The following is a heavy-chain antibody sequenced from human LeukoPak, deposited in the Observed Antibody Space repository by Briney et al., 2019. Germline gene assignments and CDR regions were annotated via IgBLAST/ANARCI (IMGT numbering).Heavy chain of an antibody. Sequence: GGSLRLSCAASGFTFSSYGMHWVRQAPGKGLEWVAVISYDGSNKYNADSVKGRFTISRDNSKSTLYLQMNSLRAEDTAVYYCAKDQRITMVRGVLWPIDYWGQGTLVTVS. J-gene: IGHJ4*02. CDR2: ISYDGSNK. D-gene: IGHD3-10*01. CDR1: GFTFSSYG. CDR3: AKDQRITMVRGVLWPIDY. V-gene: IGHV3-30*18.